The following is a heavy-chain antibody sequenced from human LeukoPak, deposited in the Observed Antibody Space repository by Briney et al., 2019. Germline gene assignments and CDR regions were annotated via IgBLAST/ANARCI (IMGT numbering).Heavy chain of an antibody. V-gene: IGHV3-53*01. CDR2: VYASGST. Sequence: GGSLRLSCAASGFTFSNYAMTWVRQAPGKGLEWVSVVYASGSTYYADSVKGRFTISRDTSKNTLYLQMNSLRAEDTAVYYCARSGYSYAGYWGQGTLVTVSS. J-gene: IGHJ4*02. D-gene: IGHD5-18*01. CDR1: GFTFSNYA. CDR3: ARSGYSYAGY.